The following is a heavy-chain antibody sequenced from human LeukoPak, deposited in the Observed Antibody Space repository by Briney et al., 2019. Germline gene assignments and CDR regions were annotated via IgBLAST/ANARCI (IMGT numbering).Heavy chain of an antibody. Sequence: PGRSLRLSCAASGFTFSSYAMHWVRQAPGKGLEWVAVISYDGSNKYYADSVKGRFTISRDNSKNTLYLQMNSLRAEDTAVYYCARDGAPFFGVVIKALDYWGQGTLVTVSS. CDR2: ISYDGSNK. D-gene: IGHD3-3*01. J-gene: IGHJ4*02. V-gene: IGHV3-30*04. CDR3: ARDGAPFFGVVIKALDY. CDR1: GFTFSSYA.